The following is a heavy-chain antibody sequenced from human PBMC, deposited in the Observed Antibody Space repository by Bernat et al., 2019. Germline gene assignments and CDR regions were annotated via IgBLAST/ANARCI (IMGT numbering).Heavy chain of an antibody. CDR1: GFTFGDYA. D-gene: IGHD3-3*01. CDR2: IRSKAYGGTT. CDR3: TRDVGVLRFLEWLLYGFDY. J-gene: IGHJ4*02. Sequence: EVQLVESGGGLVKPGRSLRLSCTASGFTFGDYAMSWFRQAPGKGREGVGFIRSKAYGGTTEYAASVKGRFTISSDDSKSIAYLQMNSLKTEETAVYYCTRDVGVLRFLEWLLYGFDYWDQGTLVTVSS. V-gene: IGHV3-49*05.